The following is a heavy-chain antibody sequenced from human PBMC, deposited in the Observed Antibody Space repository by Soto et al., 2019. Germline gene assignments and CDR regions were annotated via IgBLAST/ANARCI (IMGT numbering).Heavy chain of an antibody. CDR2: IIPILGIA. J-gene: IGHJ5*02. V-gene: IGHV1-69*08. CDR1: GGTFSSYT. D-gene: IGHD3-10*02. CDR3: ARDPGHSGYYVWGGRFDP. Sequence: QVQLVQSGAEVKKPGSSVKVSCKASGGTFSSYTISWVRQAPGQGLEWMGRIIPILGIANYAQKFQGRVTMTADKSSSTAYMELSSLRSEYTAVYYCARDPGHSGYYVWGGRFDPWGQGTLVTVSS.